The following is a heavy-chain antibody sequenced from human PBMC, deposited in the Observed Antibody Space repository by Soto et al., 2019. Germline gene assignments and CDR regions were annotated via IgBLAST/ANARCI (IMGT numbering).Heavy chain of an antibody. D-gene: IGHD1-1*01. CDR2: IYWDDDE. CDR1: GFSLTTRGVG. Sequence: QITLKESGKTLVKPTQILTLTCTFSGFSLTTRGVGVGWIRQPPGEALEWLALIYWDDDERYSPSLRSRLTITKDTSKNQVVLTMTNMEPVDTGTYYCAHSYNSSPDDGFDVWGQGTRVTVSS. V-gene: IGHV2-5*02. CDR3: AHSYNSSPDDGFDV. J-gene: IGHJ3*01.